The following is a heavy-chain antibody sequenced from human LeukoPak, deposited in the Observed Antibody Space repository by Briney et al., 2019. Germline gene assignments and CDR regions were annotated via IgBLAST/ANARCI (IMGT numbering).Heavy chain of an antibody. CDR3: ARGAGYSSGWYGLDFDY. V-gene: IGHV1-69*01. D-gene: IGHD6-19*01. CDR1: GGTFSSYA. CDR2: IIPIFGTA. Sequence: SVKVSCKASGGTFSSYAISWVRQATGQGLEWMGWIIPIFGTANYAQKFQGRVTITGDDSTSTAYMELSSLRSEDTAVYYCARGAGYSSGWYGLDFDYWGQGTLDTVSS. J-gene: IGHJ4*02.